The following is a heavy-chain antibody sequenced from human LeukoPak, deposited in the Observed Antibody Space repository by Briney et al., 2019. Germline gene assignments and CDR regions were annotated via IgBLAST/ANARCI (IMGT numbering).Heavy chain of an antibody. J-gene: IGHJ4*02. CDR2: VKLDGSEK. D-gene: IGHD5-12*01. V-gene: IGHV3-7*01. Sequence: PGGSLRLSCAASGFTFSSYAMSWVRQAPGKGLEWVANVKLDGSEKSYVDSVKGRFTISRDNAKNSLYLQMNSLRAEDTAVYYCARDLVVATFDYWGQGTLVTVSS. CDR1: GFTFSSYA. CDR3: ARDLVVATFDY.